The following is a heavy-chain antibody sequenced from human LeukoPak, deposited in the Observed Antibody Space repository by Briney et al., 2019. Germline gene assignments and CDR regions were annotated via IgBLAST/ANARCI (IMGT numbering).Heavy chain of an antibody. D-gene: IGHD1-14*01. CDR2: ISSSSSYI. CDR3: ARGPGIPVRYNWFDP. V-gene: IGHV3-21*01. CDR1: GFTFSSYS. J-gene: IGHJ5*02. Sequence: GGSLRLSCAASGFTFSSYSMNWVRQAPGKGLEWVSSISSSSSYIYYADSVKGRFTISRDNAKNSLYLQMNSLRAEDTAVYYCARGPGIPVRYNWFDPWGQGTLVTVSS.